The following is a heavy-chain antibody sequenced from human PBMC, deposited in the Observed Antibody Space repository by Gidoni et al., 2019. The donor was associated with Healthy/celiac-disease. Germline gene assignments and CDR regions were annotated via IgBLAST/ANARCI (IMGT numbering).Heavy chain of an antibody. V-gene: IGHV2-5*02. CDR1: GFSLSTRGVG. Sequence: QITLKESGPTLVKPTQTLTLTCTFSGFSLSTRGVGVGWIRQPSGKALEWLALIYWDDDKRYSPSLKSRLTINKDTSKNQVVLTMTNMDPVDTATYYCAHRRTKARFGDLYDAFDIWGQGTMVTVSS. CDR3: AHRRTKARFGDLYDAFDI. CDR2: IYWDDDK. J-gene: IGHJ3*02. D-gene: IGHD3-10*01.